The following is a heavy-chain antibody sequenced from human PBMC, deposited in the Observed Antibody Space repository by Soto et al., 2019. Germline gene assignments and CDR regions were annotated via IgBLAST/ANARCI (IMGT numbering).Heavy chain of an antibody. Sequence: SETLSLTCTVSGASISGFYWSWIRKSAGKGLEWIGRIYATGTTDYNPSLKSRVMMSVDTSKKQFSLRLRSVTAADTAVYYCVRDGTKTLRDWFDPWGQGMSVTVSS. CDR3: VRDGTKTLRDWFDP. CDR1: GASISGFY. D-gene: IGHD1-1*01. V-gene: IGHV4-4*07. J-gene: IGHJ5*02. CDR2: IYATGTT.